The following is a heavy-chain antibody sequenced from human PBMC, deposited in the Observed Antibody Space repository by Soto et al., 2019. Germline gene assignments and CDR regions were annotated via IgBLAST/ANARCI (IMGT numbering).Heavy chain of an antibody. V-gene: IGHV3-21*01. D-gene: IGHD2-2*01. Sequence: PGGSLRLSCTVSGFAFNNYGINWVRQAPGKELEWVSSISKSDYTYYSDSVKGRFTISRDNAKNSVSLQMNTLRVEDTAVYYCAREDSIIIPAVSDFWGQGTLVTVSS. CDR3: AREDSIIIPAVSDF. CDR1: GFAFNNYG. CDR2: ISKSDYT. J-gene: IGHJ4*02.